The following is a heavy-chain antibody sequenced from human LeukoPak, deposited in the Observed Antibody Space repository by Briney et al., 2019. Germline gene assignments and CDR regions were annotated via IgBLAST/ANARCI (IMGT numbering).Heavy chain of an antibody. Sequence: SVKLSCKVCGGTFSIYSISGVRQAPGQGCEWMGRIIRIISKANYEQKFQGRVTITAGKCTSKVYMERSSLRSEDTDIYYCARDCSGGTCYFDIWGQGTMVTVSS. CDR2: IIRIISKA. CDR1: GGTFSIYS. D-gene: IGHD2-15*01. V-gene: IGHV1-69*04. CDR3: ARDCSGGTCYFDI. J-gene: IGHJ3*02.